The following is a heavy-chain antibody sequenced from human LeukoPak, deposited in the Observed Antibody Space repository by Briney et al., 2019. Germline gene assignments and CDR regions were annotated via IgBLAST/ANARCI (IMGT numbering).Heavy chain of an antibody. Sequence: PGGSLRLSCAASGFTFSSYEMQWVRQAPGKGLEWVADISSSGSTIYYAASVKGQFTISRDNANNSLYLQMNSLRAEDTAVYYCARLLVATPGVDPWGQGTLVTVSS. J-gene: IGHJ5*02. CDR2: ISSSGSTI. CDR1: GFTFSSYE. D-gene: IGHD5-12*01. CDR3: ARLLVATPGVDP. V-gene: IGHV3-48*03.